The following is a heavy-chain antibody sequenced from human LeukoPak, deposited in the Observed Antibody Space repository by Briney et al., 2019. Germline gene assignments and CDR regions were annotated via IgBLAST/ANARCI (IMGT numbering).Heavy chain of an antibody. J-gene: IGHJ4*02. CDR1: GFTFSSYW. CDR2: IKKDGSER. D-gene: IGHD1-14*01. V-gene: IGHV3-7*01. Sequence: GGSLSLSCAASGFTFSSYWMSWVRLAPGKGLEWVANIKKDGSERYYVDSVKGRFTISRDNAKTSLYLQMNSLRAEDTAVYYCARGSGTGDYWGQGTLVTVSS. CDR3: ARGSGTGDY.